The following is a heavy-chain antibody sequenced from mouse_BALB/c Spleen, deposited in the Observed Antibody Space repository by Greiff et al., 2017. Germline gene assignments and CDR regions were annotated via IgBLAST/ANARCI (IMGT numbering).Heavy chain of an antibody. CDR2: IRNKANGYTT. V-gene: IGHV7-3*02. D-gene: IGHD1-1*01. Sequence: EVKVVESGGGLVQPGGSLRLSCATSGFTFTDYYMSWVRQPPGKALEGLGFIRNKANGYTTEYSASVKGRFTISRDNSQSILYLQMNTLRAEDRATYYCARPYYGSSYSAMDYWGQGTSVTVSS. J-gene: IGHJ4*01. CDR1: GFTFTDYY. CDR3: ARPYYGSSYSAMDY.